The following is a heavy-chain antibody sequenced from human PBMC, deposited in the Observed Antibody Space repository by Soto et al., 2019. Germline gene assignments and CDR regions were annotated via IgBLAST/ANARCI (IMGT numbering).Heavy chain of an antibody. CDR1: GFTFSSYA. D-gene: IGHD3-22*01. V-gene: IGHV3-30-3*01. CDR2: ISYDGSNK. J-gene: IGHJ4*02. CDR3: ARARDDDSSGYYYSPTFDY. Sequence: GGSLRLSCAASGFTFSSYAMHWVRQAPGKGLEWVAVISYDGSNKYYADSVKGRFTISRDNSKNTLYLQMNSLRAEDTAVYYCARARDDDSSGYYYSPTFDYWGQGTLVTVSS.